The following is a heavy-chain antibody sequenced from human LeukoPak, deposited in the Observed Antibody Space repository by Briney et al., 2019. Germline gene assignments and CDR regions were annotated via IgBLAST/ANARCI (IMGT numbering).Heavy chain of an antibody. CDR1: GFTFSSYG. Sequence: GGSLRLSCAASGFTFSSYGMHWVRQAPGKGLEWVAFIRYDGSNKYYADSVKGRFTISRDNSKNTLYLQMGSLRAEDMAVYYCARGNIVVVPAAIHYWGQGTLVTVSS. V-gene: IGHV3-30*02. D-gene: IGHD2-2*02. CDR3: ARGNIVVVPAAIHY. J-gene: IGHJ4*02. CDR2: IRYDGSNK.